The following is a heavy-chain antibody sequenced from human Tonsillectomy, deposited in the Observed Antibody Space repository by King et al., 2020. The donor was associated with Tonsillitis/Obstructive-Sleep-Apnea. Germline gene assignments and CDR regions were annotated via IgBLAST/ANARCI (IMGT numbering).Heavy chain of an antibody. CDR1: GGSISSYY. J-gene: IGHJ6*02. V-gene: IGHV4-59*08. CDR3: ARHGQLLHGYYYYDMGV. Sequence: QLQESGPGLVKPSETLSLTCTVSGGSISSYYWSWIRQPPGKGLEWIGYIYYSGSTNYNPSLKSRVTISVDTSKNQFSLKLSSVTAADTAVYYCARHGQLLHGYYYYDMGVWGQGTTVTVSS. D-gene: IGHD2-2*01. CDR2: IYYSGST.